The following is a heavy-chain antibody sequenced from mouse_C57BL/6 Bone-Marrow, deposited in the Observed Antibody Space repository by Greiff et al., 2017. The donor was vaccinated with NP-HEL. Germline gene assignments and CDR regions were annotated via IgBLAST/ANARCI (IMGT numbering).Heavy chain of an antibody. CDR3: ARSTPYYYGSSYFDY. D-gene: IGHD1-1*01. Sequence: EVQLQQSGPELVKPGASVKISCKASGYSFTGYYMNWVKQSPEKSLEWIGEINPSTGGTTYNQKFKAKATLTVDKSSSTAYMQLKSLTSEDSAVYYCARSTPYYYGSSYFDYWGQGTTLTVTS. CDR1: GYSFTGYY. J-gene: IGHJ2*01. V-gene: IGHV1-42*01. CDR2: INPSTGGT.